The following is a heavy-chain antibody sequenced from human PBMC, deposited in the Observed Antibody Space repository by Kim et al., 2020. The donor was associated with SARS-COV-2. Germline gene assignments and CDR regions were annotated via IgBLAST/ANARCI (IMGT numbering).Heavy chain of an antibody. D-gene: IGHD2-2*01. CDR1: GGSISSSSYY. CDR2: IYYSGST. Sequence: SETLSLTCTVSGGSISSSSYYWGWIRQPPGKGLEWIGSIYYSGSTYYNPSLKSRVTISVDTSKNQFSLKLSSATAADTAVYYCASPAKGYCSSTSCYRDPINWFDPWGQGTLVTVSS. V-gene: IGHV4-39*01. CDR3: ASPAKGYCSSTSCYRDPINWFDP. J-gene: IGHJ5*02.